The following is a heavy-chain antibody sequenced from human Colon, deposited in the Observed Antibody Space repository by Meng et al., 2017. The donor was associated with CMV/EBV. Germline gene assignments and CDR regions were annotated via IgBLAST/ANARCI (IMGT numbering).Heavy chain of an antibody. CDR2: IYYSRST. J-gene: IGHJ4*02. Sequence: GSLRLSCTVSGGSISSYYWSWIRQPPGKGLEWIGYIYYSRSTNYNPSLKSRVTISVDTSKNQFSLKLSSVTAADTAVYYCARDLQTNAPVWGQGTLVTVSS. CDR3: ARDLQTNAPV. V-gene: IGHV4-59*01. D-gene: IGHD2-8*01. CDR1: GGSISSYY.